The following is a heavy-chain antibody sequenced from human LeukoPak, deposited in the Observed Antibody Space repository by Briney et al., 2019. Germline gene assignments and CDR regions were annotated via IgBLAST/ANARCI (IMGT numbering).Heavy chain of an antibody. CDR2: ISYDGSNK. Sequence: GGPLRLSCAASGFTFSSYAMHWVRQAPGKGLEWVAVISYDGSNKYYADSVKGRFTISRDNSKNTLYLQMNSLRAEDTAVYYCARDSPEGSSWYVPTRLSYYYGMDVWGQGTTVTVSS. CDR1: GFTFSSYA. CDR3: ARDSPEGSSWYVPTRLSYYYGMDV. D-gene: IGHD6-13*01. V-gene: IGHV3-30-3*01. J-gene: IGHJ6*02.